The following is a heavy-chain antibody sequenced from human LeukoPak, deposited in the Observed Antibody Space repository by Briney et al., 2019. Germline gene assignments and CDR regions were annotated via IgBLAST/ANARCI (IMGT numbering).Heavy chain of an antibody. D-gene: IGHD2-8*01. CDR2: IYTSGST. CDR3: ARDPPHCTNGVCSYYYMDV. V-gene: IGHV4-4*07. Sequence: SETLSLTCTVSGGSISSYYWSWIRQPAGKGLEWIGRIYTSGSTNYNPSLKSRVTMSVDTSKNQFSLKLSSVTAADTAVYYCARDPPHCTNGVCSYYYMDVWGKGTTVTASS. J-gene: IGHJ6*03. CDR1: GGSISSYY.